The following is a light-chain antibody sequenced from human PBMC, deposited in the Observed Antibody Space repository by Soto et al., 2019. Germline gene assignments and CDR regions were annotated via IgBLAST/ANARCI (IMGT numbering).Light chain of an antibody. CDR1: QNLNIN. Sequence: EIVMTQSPATLSVSPGERATLSCRASQNLNINLAWYQQNPGQAPRLLIFGASTRATGIPVRFSGSGSGTEFTLTISSLQSEEFAVYYCQQYKSWPLTFGGGTKVEIK. CDR2: GAS. V-gene: IGKV3-15*01. J-gene: IGKJ4*01. CDR3: QQYKSWPLT.